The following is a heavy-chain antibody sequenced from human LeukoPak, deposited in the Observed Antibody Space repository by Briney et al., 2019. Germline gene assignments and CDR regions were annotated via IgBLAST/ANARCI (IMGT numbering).Heavy chain of an antibody. Sequence: PGGSLRLSCAASGFIFSSYGMHWVRQAPGKGLEWVAVIWYDGSNKYYADSVKGRFTISRDNSKNTLYLQMNSLRAEDTAVYYCAREQHYYDSSGYHYLYDYWGQGTLVTVSS. CDR1: GFIFSSYG. CDR3: AREQHYYDSSGYHYLYDY. V-gene: IGHV3-33*01. CDR2: IWYDGSNK. D-gene: IGHD3-22*01. J-gene: IGHJ4*02.